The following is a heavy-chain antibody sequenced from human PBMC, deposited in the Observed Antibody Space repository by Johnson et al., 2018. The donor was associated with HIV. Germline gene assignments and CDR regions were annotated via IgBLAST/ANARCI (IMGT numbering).Heavy chain of an antibody. J-gene: IGHJ3*02. D-gene: IGHD6-13*01. Sequence: VQLVESGGGVVRPGGSLRLSCAASGFTFDDYGMSWVRQAPGKGLEWVSGINWNGGSTGYADSVKGRFTISRDNAKNSLYLQMNSLRAEDTALYYCARDPNTAAADSKDAFDIWGQGTMVTVAS. CDR1: GFTFDDYG. V-gene: IGHV3-20*04. CDR3: ARDPNTAAADSKDAFDI. CDR2: INWNGGST.